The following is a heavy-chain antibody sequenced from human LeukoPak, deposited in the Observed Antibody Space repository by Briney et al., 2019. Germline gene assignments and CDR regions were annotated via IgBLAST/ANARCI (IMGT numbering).Heavy chain of an antibody. Sequence: GGSLRLSCAASGFTFSSYEMNWVRQAPGKGLEWVSCISSSGSTIYYADSVKGRFTISRDNAKNSLYLQMNSLRAEDTAVYYCARSHKRSPYYYYGMDVWGKGTTVTVSS. CDR1: GFTFSSYE. J-gene: IGHJ6*04. V-gene: IGHV3-48*03. CDR2: ISSSGSTI. CDR3: ARSHKRSPYYYYGMDV. D-gene: IGHD3-10*01.